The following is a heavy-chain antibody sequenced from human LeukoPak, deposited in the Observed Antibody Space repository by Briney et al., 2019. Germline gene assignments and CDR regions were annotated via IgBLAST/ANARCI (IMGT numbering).Heavy chain of an antibody. CDR2: IYHSGST. D-gene: IGHD3-22*01. J-gene: IGHJ3*02. Sequence: SQTLSLTCAVSGGSISSGGYSWSWIRQPPGKGLEWLGYIYHSGSTYYNPSLKSRVTISVDRSKNQFSLKLSSVTAADTAVYYCARDYYDSSGYYDVYAFDIWGQGTMVTVSS. CDR3: ARDYYDSSGYYDVYAFDI. V-gene: IGHV4-30-2*01. CDR1: GGSISSGGYS.